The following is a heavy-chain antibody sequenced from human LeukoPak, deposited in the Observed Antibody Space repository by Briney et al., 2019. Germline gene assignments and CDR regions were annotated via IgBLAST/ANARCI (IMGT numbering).Heavy chain of an antibody. Sequence: GASVKVSCKASGYTFTSYGISWVRQAPGRGLEWMGWISAYNGNTNYAQKLQGRVTMTTDTSTSTAYMELRSLRSDDTAVYYCARDPGYSSSWEYYYYYGMDVWGQGTTVTVSS. CDR2: ISAYNGNT. D-gene: IGHD6-13*01. CDR3: ARDPGYSSSWEYYYYYGMDV. J-gene: IGHJ6*02. CDR1: GYTFTSYG. V-gene: IGHV1-18*01.